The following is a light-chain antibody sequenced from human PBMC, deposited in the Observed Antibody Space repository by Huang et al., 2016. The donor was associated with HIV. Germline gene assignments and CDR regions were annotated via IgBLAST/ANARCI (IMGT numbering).Light chain of an antibody. Sequence: EMVMTQSPVTLSVSPGERATLSCRASQSVSRNLAVYQQKPGQVPRLLMYGASTRATGIPARFSGSGSGTEFTLTISSLESEDFAVYYCQQYHNWPTFGQGTKLESK. CDR3: QQYHNWPT. CDR2: GAS. CDR1: QSVSRN. V-gene: IGKV3D-15*01. J-gene: IGKJ2*01.